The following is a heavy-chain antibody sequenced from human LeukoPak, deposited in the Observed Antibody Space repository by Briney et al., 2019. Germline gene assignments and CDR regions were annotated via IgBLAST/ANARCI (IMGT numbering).Heavy chain of an antibody. CDR2: INNNAGGT. J-gene: IGHJ4*02. D-gene: IGHD5-18*01. V-gene: IGHV3-23*01. Sequence: GGSLRLSCAASGFMFSSYAMTWVRQAPGKGLEWVSSINNNAGGTYYADSVKGRLTISRDSSTNTLFPQMDSLRADDTALYYCAKARTALAHDVFDYWGLGTLVTVSS. CDR1: GFMFSSYA. CDR3: AKARTALAHDVFDY.